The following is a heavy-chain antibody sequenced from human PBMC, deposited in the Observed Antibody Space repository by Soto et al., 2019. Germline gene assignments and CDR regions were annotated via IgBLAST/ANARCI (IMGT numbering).Heavy chain of an antibody. Sequence: QVQLQESGPGLVKPSDTLSLTCAVSGYSISSSNWWGWIRQPPGKGLEWIGYIYYSGTTYYNPSRKSRVTMSVDTSRNQFSLKLTSVTAVDTAVYYCARREIQGPIDYWGQGTLVTVSS. D-gene: IGHD1-26*01. J-gene: IGHJ4*02. V-gene: IGHV4-28*01. CDR3: ARREIQGPIDY. CDR1: GYSISSSNW. CDR2: IYYSGTT.